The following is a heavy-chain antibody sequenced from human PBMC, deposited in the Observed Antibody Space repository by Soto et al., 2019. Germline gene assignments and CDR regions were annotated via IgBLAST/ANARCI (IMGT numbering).Heavy chain of an antibody. CDR3: AKVGGANWNFDY. CDR2: INTNSGDT. D-gene: IGHD3-16*01. J-gene: IGHJ4*02. V-gene: IGHV1-2*02. Sequence: ASVKVSCKASGYTFTDSYIHWVRQAPGQGLEWMGWINTNSGDTVYAQRFRGRVTMTRDTSITTAYMDLSRLRSDDTAVYYCAKVGGANWNFDYWGQGTPVTVSS. CDR1: GYTFTDSY.